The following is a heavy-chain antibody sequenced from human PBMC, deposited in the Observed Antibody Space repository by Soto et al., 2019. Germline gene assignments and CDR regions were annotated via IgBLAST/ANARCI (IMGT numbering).Heavy chain of an antibody. D-gene: IGHD3-22*01. CDR1: GYTFSSYT. V-gene: IGHV1-3*01. J-gene: IGHJ4*02. CDR3: ARYFDRGDYYLYY. Sequence: QVQFVQYGAEVKKPGASVKVSCKASGYTFSSYTMHWVRQAPGQRLEWMGWINAGNGETKYSQNFQGRITITRDTSATTVYMELSSLRSEDTAVYYCARYFDRGDYYLYYWGQGTLVTVSS. CDR2: INAGNGET.